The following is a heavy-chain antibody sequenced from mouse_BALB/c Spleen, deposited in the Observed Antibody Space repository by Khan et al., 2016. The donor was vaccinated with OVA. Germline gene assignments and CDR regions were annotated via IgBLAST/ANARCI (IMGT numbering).Heavy chain of an antibody. Sequence: QVQLKQSGPGLVAPSQSLSIPCTISGFSLTNYGVHWVRQPPGKGLEWLVVIWSDGSTTYNSTLKSRLSISKDNSKSQVFLKMNSLQTDDTAMYYCARQPYYHYYVMDYWGQGTSVTVSS. J-gene: IGHJ4*01. V-gene: IGHV2-6-1*01. CDR2: IWSDGST. CDR1: GFSLTNYG. CDR3: ARQPYYHYYVMDY. D-gene: IGHD2-10*01.